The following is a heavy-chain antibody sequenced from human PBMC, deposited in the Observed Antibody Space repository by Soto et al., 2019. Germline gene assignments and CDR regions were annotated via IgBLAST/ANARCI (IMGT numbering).Heavy chain of an antibody. J-gene: IGHJ4*02. CDR3: ARGGGGDDFWSGYYFDY. CDR1: GYTFTGYY. Sequence: QVQLVQSGAEVKKPGASVKVSCKASGYTFTGYYMHWVRQAPGQGLEWMGWINPNSGGTNYAQKFQGRVTMTRDTSISTAYRELSRLRSDDTAVYYCARGGGGDDFWSGYYFDYWGQGTLVTVSS. D-gene: IGHD3-3*01. V-gene: IGHV1-2*02. CDR2: INPNSGGT.